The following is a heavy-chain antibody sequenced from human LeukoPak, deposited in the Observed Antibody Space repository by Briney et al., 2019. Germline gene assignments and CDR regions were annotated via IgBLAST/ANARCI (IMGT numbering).Heavy chain of an antibody. J-gene: IGHJ4*02. V-gene: IGHV4-34*01. Sequence: PSETLSLTCAVYGGSFSDYFWSWICQPPGKGLEWIGEIGHSGSPTYNPSLRSRVTISGHTSKKQFSLKLSSVTAADTAVYYCVTYYYGSSAPKRNYWGQGILVTVSS. D-gene: IGHD3-22*01. CDR3: VTYYYGSSAPKRNY. CDR1: GGSFSDYF. CDR2: IGHSGSP.